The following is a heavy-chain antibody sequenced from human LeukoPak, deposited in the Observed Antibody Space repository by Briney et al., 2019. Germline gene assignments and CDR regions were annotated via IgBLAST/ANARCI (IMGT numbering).Heavy chain of an antibody. CDR1: GGSISSYY. Sequence: SETLSLTCTVSGGSISSYYWSWIRQPAGKGLEWLGRIYTSGSTNYNPSLKSRVTMSVDTSKNQFSLKLSSVTAADTAVYYCATESGITGTNAFDIWGQGTMVTVSS. CDR3: ATESGITGTNAFDI. D-gene: IGHD1-7*01. J-gene: IGHJ3*02. V-gene: IGHV4-4*07. CDR2: IYTSGST.